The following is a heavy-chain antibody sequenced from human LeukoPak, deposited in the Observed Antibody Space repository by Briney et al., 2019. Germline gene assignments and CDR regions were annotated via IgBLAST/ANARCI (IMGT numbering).Heavy chain of an antibody. V-gene: IGHV3-21*01. CDR2: ISGSISYI. J-gene: IGHJ4*02. Sequence: GGSLRLSCAASGSTFSSYSMNWVRQAPGKGMGWVSSISGSISYIYYADSVKGRLTISRDHATNSLYLQMNSQRAEDTAEYYCARVGTLLWFGELLFPQDPYYLDYWGQGCLVTVSS. D-gene: IGHD3-10*01. CDR1: GSTFSSYS. CDR3: ARVGTLLWFGELLFPQDPYYLDY.